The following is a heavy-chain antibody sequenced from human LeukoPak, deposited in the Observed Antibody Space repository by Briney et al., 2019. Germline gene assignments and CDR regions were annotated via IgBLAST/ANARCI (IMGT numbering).Heavy chain of an antibody. CDR2: IYYSGST. D-gene: IGHD1-1*01. CDR1: GGSISSYY. V-gene: IGHV4-59*08. Sequence: PSETLSLTCTVSGGSISSYYWNWIRQPPGKGLEWIGYIYYSGSTNYNPSLKSRITTSIDTSKKQFSLKLSSVTAADTAVYYCARHGTNWYVDYWGQGILVTVSS. CDR3: ARHGTNWYVDY. J-gene: IGHJ4*02.